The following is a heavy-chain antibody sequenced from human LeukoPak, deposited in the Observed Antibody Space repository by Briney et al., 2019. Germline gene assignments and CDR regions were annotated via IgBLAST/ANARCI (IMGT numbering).Heavy chain of an antibody. CDR3: ARVIMGAVVYAY. Sequence: ASVKVSCKASGYTLTDYFMHWVRQAPGQRLEWMGWINPNNGDTHYAQKFQGRVTMTRDTSISTAYMDLSRLRSDDTAVYYCARVIMGAVVYAYWGQGTLVTVSS. J-gene: IGHJ4*02. CDR1: GYTLTDYF. V-gene: IGHV1-2*02. D-gene: IGHD1-26*01. CDR2: INPNNGDT.